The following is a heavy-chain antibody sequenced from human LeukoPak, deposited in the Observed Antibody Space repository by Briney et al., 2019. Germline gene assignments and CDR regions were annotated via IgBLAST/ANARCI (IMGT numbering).Heavy chain of an antibody. V-gene: IGHV3-13*01. Sequence: GGSLRLSCAASGFTFSSYDMHWVHQATGKGLEWVSTITTSGDRYYPGSVKGRFTISRENAKNSLYLQMNSLRAGDTAMYYCAREACNGNSCYLLDYWGQGTLVTVSS. D-gene: IGHD2-15*01. CDR2: ITTSGDR. J-gene: IGHJ4*02. CDR1: GFTFSSYD. CDR3: AREACNGNSCYLLDY.